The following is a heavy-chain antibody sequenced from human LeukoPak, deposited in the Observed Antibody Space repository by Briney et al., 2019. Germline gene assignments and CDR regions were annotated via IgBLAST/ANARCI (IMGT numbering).Heavy chain of an antibody. J-gene: IGHJ4*02. CDR1: GFTFSSYA. D-gene: IGHD3-10*01. V-gene: IGHV3-23*01. Sequence: PGGSLRLSCAASGFTFSSYAMSWVRQAPGKGLEWVSAISGSGGSTYYADSVEGRFTISRDNSKNTLYLQMNSLRAEDTAVYYCAKVDHGLLWFGELLSFDYWGQGTLVTVSS. CDR3: AKVDHGLLWFGELLSFDY. CDR2: ISGSGGST.